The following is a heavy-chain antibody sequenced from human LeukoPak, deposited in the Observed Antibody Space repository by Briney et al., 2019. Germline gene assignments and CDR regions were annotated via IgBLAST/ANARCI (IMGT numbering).Heavy chain of an antibody. CDR2: ISYDGSNK. CDR3: ARGGLEDALDI. V-gene: IGHV3-30-3*01. CDR1: GFTFSSYA. J-gene: IGHJ3*02. Sequence: GGSLRLSCAASGFTFSSYAMHWGRQAPGKGLEWVAVISYDGSNKYYADSAKGRLTISWANSKNTLYLQMNRLRPEATAVIYCARGGLEDALDIWGQGTMVPLSS. D-gene: IGHD1-1*01.